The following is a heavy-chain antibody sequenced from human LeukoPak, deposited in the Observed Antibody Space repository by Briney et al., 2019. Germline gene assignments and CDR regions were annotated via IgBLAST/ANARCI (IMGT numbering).Heavy chain of an antibody. CDR2: INPNSGGT. J-gene: IGHJ4*02. CDR3: ARGIAVAGTGVDY. CDR1: GYTFTGYY. V-gene: IGHV1-2*02. Sequence: ASVKVSCKASGYTFTGYYMHWVRQAPGQGLEWMGWINPNSGGTNYAQKFQGRVTMTRDTSISTAYMEPSRLRSDDTAVYYCARGIAVAGTGVDYWGQGTLVTVSS. D-gene: IGHD6-19*01.